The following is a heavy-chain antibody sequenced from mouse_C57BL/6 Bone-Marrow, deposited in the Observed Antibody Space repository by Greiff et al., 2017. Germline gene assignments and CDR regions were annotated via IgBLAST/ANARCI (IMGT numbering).Heavy chain of an antibody. CDR2: IYPRSGNT. CDR1: GYTFTSYG. Sequence: VQLQQSGAELARPGASVKLSCKASGYTFTSYGISWVKQRTGQGLEWIGEIYPRSGNTYYNEKFKGKATLTADKSSSTAYMELRSLTSEDSAVYFCARRRRDYPYFDYWGQGTTLTVSS. D-gene: IGHD2-4*01. J-gene: IGHJ2*01. CDR3: ARRRRDYPYFDY. V-gene: IGHV1-81*01.